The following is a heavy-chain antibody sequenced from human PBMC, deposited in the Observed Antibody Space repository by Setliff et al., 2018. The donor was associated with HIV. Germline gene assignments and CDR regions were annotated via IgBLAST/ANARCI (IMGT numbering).Heavy chain of an antibody. CDR3: MRGRSITIFGVAYFDF. V-gene: IGHV4-38-2*01. D-gene: IGHD3-3*01. CDR1: GYSISTAYY. Sequence: PSETLSLTCAVSGYSISTAYYWGWIRQPPGKGLEWIGSVYHSGTTYYNPSLKSRVTISVDMSNNQFSLMVTSVTAADMAVYYCMRGRSITIFGVAYFDFWGQGTQVTVSS. J-gene: IGHJ4*02. CDR2: VYHSGTT.